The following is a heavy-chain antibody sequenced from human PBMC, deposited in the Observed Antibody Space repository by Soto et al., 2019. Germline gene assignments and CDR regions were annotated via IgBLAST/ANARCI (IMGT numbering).Heavy chain of an antibody. CDR2: IYYSGGT. Sequence: QVQLQESGPGLVKPSETLSLTCTVSGGSISSYYWTWIRQPPGKGLEWIGYIYYSGGTNYNPSLKSRVTISVDTSKNQFSLKLSSVTAADTAVYYCARDTPTSYGLDVWGQGTTVTVSS. CDR1: GGSISSYY. V-gene: IGHV4-59*01. J-gene: IGHJ6*02. CDR3: ARDTPTSYGLDV.